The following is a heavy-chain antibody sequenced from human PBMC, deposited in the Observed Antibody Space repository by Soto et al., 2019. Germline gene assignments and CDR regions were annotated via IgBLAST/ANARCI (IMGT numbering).Heavy chain of an antibody. D-gene: IGHD1-26*01. CDR1: GFTIITYH. J-gene: IGHJ6*02. V-gene: IGHV3-48*02. Sequence: GRSLSLSCAASGFTIITYHLNWVRQAPGKGLEWVSYISTDLRALYYADSVRGRFTISRDNAKNSLYLQMTSLRDEDTGVYYCTRDGRRGYDMDVWGQGTTVIVSS. CDR3: TRDGRRGYDMDV. CDR2: ISTDLRAL.